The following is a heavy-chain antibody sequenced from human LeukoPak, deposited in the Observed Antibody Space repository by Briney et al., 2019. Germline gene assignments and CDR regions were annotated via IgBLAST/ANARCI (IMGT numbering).Heavy chain of an antibody. V-gene: IGHV4-61*01. J-gene: IGHJ4*02. CDR2: IYYSGST. CDR3: ARDWDY. Sequence: SETLSLTCTVSGGSVSSGSYYWSWIRQPPGKGLEWIGYIYYSGSTNYNPSLKSRVTISVDTSKNQFSLKLSSVTAADTAVYYCARDWDYWGQGPLVTVSS. CDR1: GGSVSSGSYY.